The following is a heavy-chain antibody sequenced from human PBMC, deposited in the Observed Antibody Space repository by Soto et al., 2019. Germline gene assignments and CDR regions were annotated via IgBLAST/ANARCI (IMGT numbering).Heavy chain of an antibody. D-gene: IGHD5-12*01. J-gene: IGHJ3*02. CDR1: GVSISSYY. Sequence: QVQLQESGPGLVKPSETLSLTCTVSGVSISSYYWIWIRQPAGKGLEWIGRIHTSGSTTYNPSLKSRVTMSLDTSKNQFSLNLSSVTAADTAVYYCARDLTVATVVSFDIWGQRTMVTVSS. V-gene: IGHV4-4*07. CDR3: ARDLTVATVVSFDI. CDR2: IHTSGST.